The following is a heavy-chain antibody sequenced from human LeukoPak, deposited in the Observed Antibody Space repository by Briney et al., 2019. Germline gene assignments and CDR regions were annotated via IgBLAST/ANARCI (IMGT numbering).Heavy chain of an antibody. V-gene: IGHV3-30*18. J-gene: IGHJ4*02. CDR2: ISYDGSNK. CDR3: AKTPLGSSPFDY. Sequence: GGSLRLSCAASGFTFSSYGMHWVRQAPGKGLEWVAVISYDGSNKYYADSVKGRFTISRDNSKNTLYLQMNSLRAEDTAVYYCAKTPLGSSPFDYWGQGTLVTVSS. CDR1: GFTFSSYG. D-gene: IGHD1-26*01.